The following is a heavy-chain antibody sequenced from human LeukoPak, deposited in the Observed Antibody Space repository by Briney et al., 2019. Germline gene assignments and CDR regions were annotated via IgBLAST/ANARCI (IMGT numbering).Heavy chain of an antibody. CDR1: GGSISSGDYY. V-gene: IGHV4-30-4*08. Sequence: PSQTLSLTCTVSGGSISSGDYYRSWIRQPPGKGLEWIGYIYYSGSTNYNPSLKSRVTISVDTSKNQFSLKLSSVTAADTAVYYCARAKGYSYRRAFDIWGQGTMVTVSS. CDR3: ARAKGYSYRRAFDI. J-gene: IGHJ3*02. CDR2: IYYSGST. D-gene: IGHD5-18*01.